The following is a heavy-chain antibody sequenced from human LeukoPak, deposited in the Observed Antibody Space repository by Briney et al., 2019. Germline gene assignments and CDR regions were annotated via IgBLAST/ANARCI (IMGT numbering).Heavy chain of an antibody. Sequence: PSETLSLTCTVSGGSISSYYWSWIRQPAGKGLEWIGRIYASGSTNYNPSLKSRVTVSVDTSKNQFSLKLSSVTAADTAVYYCARDWQWRGGYYFDYWGQGALVTVSS. D-gene: IGHD6-19*01. J-gene: IGHJ4*02. CDR3: ARDWQWRGGYYFDY. CDR2: IYASGST. V-gene: IGHV4-4*07. CDR1: GGSISSYY.